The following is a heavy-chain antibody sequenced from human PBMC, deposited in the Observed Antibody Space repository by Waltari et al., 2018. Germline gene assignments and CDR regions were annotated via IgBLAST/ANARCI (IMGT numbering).Heavy chain of an antibody. CDR3: ARDDHGQQLAY. J-gene: IGHJ1*01. CDR1: GFTFEDFT. CDR2: ISWDGGDR. D-gene: IGHD6-13*01. Sequence: DGRLVESGGVGVQPGGSLRLSCAGSGFTFEDFTMHWVRQAPGKGLEWVSYISWDGGDRFYADSVKGRFTISRDNTKNSLYLQMNSLRTDDTALYYCARDDHGQQLAYWGQGTLVTVSS. V-gene: IGHV3-43*01.